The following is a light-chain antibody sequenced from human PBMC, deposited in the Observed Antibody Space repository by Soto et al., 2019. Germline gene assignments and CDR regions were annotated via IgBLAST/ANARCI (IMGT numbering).Light chain of an antibody. J-gene: IGKJ1*01. CDR2: DAS. CDR1: QDINNY. V-gene: IGKV1-16*01. CDR3: QQHDSYGT. Sequence: IQMTQSPSSLSASVGDSVTITCQASQDINNYLNWYQQKPGQAPKLLIYDASTLRSGVPPRFSGSGSGTDFTLTISGLQPDDFATYHCQQHDSYGTLGQGTKVDIK.